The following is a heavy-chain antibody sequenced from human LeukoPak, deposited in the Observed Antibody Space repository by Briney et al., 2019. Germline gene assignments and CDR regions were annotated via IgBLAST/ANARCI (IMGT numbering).Heavy chain of an antibody. Sequence: SETLSLTCTVSGGSIGSSSYYWGWIRQPPGKGLEWIATFYYNGSTYYNPSLKSRVTISADTSKNQFSLKVSSVTAAETAVYYCATYSNTWIVHDYWGQGIQVTVSS. CDR3: ATYSNTWIVHDY. D-gene: IGHD6-13*01. CDR1: GGSIGSSSYY. CDR2: FYYNGST. J-gene: IGHJ4*02. V-gene: IGHV4-39*01.